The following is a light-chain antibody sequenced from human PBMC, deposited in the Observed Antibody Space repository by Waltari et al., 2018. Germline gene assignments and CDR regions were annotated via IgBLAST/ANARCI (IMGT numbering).Light chain of an antibody. J-gene: IGLJ1*01. CDR3: ASYAGGDTPYV. CDR1: RSAVGGYPY. CDR2: EVN. V-gene: IGLV2-8*01. Sequence: QSPLTQPPSAPGSPGQSVTISGTGARSAVGGYPYVSWYQQHPGKAPEVIIYEVNKRPSGVPDRFFGSKSGSTASLTVSGLQAEDEANYYCASYAGGDTPYVFGTGTKVTVL.